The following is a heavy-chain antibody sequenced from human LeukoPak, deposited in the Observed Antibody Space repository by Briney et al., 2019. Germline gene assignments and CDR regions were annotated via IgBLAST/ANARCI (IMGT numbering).Heavy chain of an antibody. CDR1: GFTVSSNY. J-gene: IGHJ4*02. V-gene: IGHV3-53*01. CDR3: ARGYDILTGYFQFDY. D-gene: IGHD3-9*01. CDR2: IYSGGGT. Sequence: GGSLRLSCAASGFTVSSNYMTWVRQAPGKGLEWVSVIYSGGGTYYADSVKGRFTISRDNFKNTLYLQMNSLRAEDTAVYHCARGYDILTGYFQFDYWGQGTLVTVSS.